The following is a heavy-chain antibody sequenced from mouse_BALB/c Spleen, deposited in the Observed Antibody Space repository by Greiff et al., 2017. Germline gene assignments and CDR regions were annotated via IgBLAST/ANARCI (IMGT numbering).Heavy chain of an antibody. CDR1: GYSITSDYA. CDR3: ARDGNHYAMDY. V-gene: IGHV3-2*02. Sequence: EVKVEESGPGLVKPSQSLSLTCTVTGYSITSDYAWNWIRQFPGNKLEWMGYISYSGSTSYNPSLKSRISITRDTSKNQFFLQLNSVTTEDTATYYCARDGNHYAMDYWGQGTSVTVSS. CDR2: ISYSGST. J-gene: IGHJ4*01. D-gene: IGHD2-1*01.